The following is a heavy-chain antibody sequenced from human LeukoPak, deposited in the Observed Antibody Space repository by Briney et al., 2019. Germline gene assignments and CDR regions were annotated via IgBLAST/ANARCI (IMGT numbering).Heavy chain of an antibody. CDR3: ARARGPTMIVYYFDY. CDR1: GFTFSSYG. Sequence: GGSLRLSCAASGFTFSSYGMHWVRQAPGKGLEWVAVIWYDGSNKYYADSVKGRFTISRDNSKNTLYLQMNSLRAEDTAVYYCARARGPTMIVYYFDYWGQGTLVTVSS. CDR2: IWYDGSNK. V-gene: IGHV3-33*01. D-gene: IGHD3-22*01. J-gene: IGHJ4*02.